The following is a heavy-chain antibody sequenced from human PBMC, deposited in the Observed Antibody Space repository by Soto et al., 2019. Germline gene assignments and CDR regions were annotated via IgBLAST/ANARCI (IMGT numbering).Heavy chain of an antibody. CDR1: GGSISSYY. D-gene: IGHD4-4*01. Sequence: PSETLSLTCTVSGGSISSYYWSWIRQPPGKGLEWIGYIYYSGSTNYNPSLKSRVTIPVDTSKNQFSLKLSSVTAADTAVYYCARDRGTVTPGYYYYYMDVWGKGTTVTVSS. V-gene: IGHV4-59*01. CDR2: IYYSGST. J-gene: IGHJ6*03. CDR3: ARDRGTVTPGYYYYYMDV.